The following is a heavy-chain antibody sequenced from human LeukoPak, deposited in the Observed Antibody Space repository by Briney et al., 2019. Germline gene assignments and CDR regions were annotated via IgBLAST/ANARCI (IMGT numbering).Heavy chain of an antibody. J-gene: IGHJ6*03. CDR1: GFIFSSYG. V-gene: IGHV3-21*01. CDR2: ISSGGAYT. Sequence: GGSLRLTCTGSGFIFSSYGLFWVRQAPGKGLEWVSAISSGGAYTYYADSVKGRFTISRDNALNSVSLQMNGLRAEDTAIYYCARDPEVPDYYSYMDVWGKRTTVTVSS. CDR3: ARDPEVPDYYSYMDV.